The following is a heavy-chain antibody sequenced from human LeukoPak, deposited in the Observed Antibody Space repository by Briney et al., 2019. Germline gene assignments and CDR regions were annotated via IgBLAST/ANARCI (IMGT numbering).Heavy chain of an antibody. V-gene: IGHV4-39*07. CDR1: GGSISGSTYY. Sequence: SETLSLTCTVSGGSISGSTYYWGWIRQPPGKGLEWIGEINHSGSTNYNPSLKSRVTISVDTSRNQFSLKLSSVTAADTAVYYCARRRPLTPNDYWGQGTLVTVSS. CDR3: ARRRPLTPNDY. CDR2: INHSGST. D-gene: IGHD1-14*01. J-gene: IGHJ4*02.